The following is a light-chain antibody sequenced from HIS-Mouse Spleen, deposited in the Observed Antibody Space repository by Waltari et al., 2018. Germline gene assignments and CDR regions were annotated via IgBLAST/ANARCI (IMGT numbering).Light chain of an antibody. J-gene: IGLJ3*02. CDR2: RNN. CDR1: SSNIGRNY. Sequence: QSVLTQPPSASGTPGQRVPISCSGSSSNIGRNYVSWYQQLPGTAPKLRIYRNNQRPSGVPDRFSGSKSGTSASLAISGLRSEDEADYYCAAWDDSLSGWVFGGGTKLTVL. V-gene: IGLV1-47*01. CDR3: AAWDDSLSGWV.